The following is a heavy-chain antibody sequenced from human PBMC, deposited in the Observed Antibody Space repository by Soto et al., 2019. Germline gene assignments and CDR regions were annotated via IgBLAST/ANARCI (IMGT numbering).Heavy chain of an antibody. CDR1: GGSISSGGYY. Sequence: PSETLSLTCTVSGGSISSGGYYWSWIRQHPGKGLEWIGYIYYSGSTYYNPSLKSRVTISVDTSKNQFSLKLSSVTAADTAVYYCAREGLEGRWLQSYYFDYWGQGTLVTVSS. CDR2: IYYSGST. V-gene: IGHV4-61*08. CDR3: AREGLEGRWLQSYYFDY. J-gene: IGHJ4*02. D-gene: IGHD5-12*01.